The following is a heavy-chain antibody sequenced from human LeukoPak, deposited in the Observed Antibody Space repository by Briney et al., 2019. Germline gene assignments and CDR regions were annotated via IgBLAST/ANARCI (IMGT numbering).Heavy chain of an antibody. V-gene: IGHV4-4*02. CDR1: GGSITSTNY. J-gene: IGHJ4*02. CDR3: AREGGPYRPLDY. Sequence: PSGTQPLTCGLSGGSITSTNYWTWVRQPPGKGLEWIGEVNLQGSTNYNPSLMGRVAISVDMSENHISLQLTSVTAADTAVYYCAREGGPYRPLDYSGQGTLVTVSS. CDR2: VNLQGST.